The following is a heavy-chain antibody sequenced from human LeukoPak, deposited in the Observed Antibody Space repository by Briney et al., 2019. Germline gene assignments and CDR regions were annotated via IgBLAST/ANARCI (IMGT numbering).Heavy chain of an antibody. J-gene: IGHJ4*02. V-gene: IGHV3-21*01. Sequence: GGSLRLSCAASGFSFSTYSMNWVRQAPGKGLEWVSSISSGGRYVYYADSVKGRFTISRDNSKDTLYLQMNSLRAEDTAVYYCAKDLDDYPFDYWGQGTLVTVSS. CDR2: ISSGGRYV. CDR1: GFSFSTYS. CDR3: AKDLDDYPFDY. D-gene: IGHD3-16*01.